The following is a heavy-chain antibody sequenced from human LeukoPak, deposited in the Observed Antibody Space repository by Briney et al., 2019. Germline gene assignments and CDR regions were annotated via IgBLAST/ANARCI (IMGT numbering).Heavy chain of an antibody. V-gene: IGHV3-66*02. D-gene: IGHD6-13*01. CDR3: ARDHGSIAAAGRMVY. CDR1: GFTISSNY. J-gene: IGHJ4*02. CDR2: LHSGGHT. Sequence: GGSLRLSCAASGFTISSNYLSWVRQAPGKGLVWISALHSGGHTFYADSVKGRFTISRDNSKNTLYLQMNSLRAEDTAVYYCARDHGSIAAAGRMVYWGQGTLVTVSS.